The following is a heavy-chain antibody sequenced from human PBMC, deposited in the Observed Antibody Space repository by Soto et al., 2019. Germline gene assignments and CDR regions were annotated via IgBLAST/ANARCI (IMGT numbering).Heavy chain of an antibody. V-gene: IGHV3-53*01. Sequence: GGSLRLSCAASGFTVSSNYMSWVRQAPGKGLEWVSVIYSGGSTYYADSVKGRFTISRDNSKNTLYLQMNSLRAEDTAVYYCARESFSVTIFGVVGGMDVWGQGTTVTVSS. CDR3: ARESFSVTIFGVVGGMDV. J-gene: IGHJ6*02. CDR1: GFTVSSNY. D-gene: IGHD3-3*01. CDR2: IYSGGST.